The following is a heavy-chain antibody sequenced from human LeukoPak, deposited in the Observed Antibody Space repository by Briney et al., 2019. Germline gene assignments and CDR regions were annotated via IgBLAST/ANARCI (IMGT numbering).Heavy chain of an antibody. J-gene: IGHJ4*02. CDR1: GYTFTGYY. Sequence: GASVKVSCQASGYTFTGYYMHWLQQAPGQGLEWMGWISAYNGNTNYAQKLQGRVTMTTDTSTSTAYMELRSLRSDDTAVYYCARTTSGSYPGPNVYWGQGTLVTLSS. CDR2: ISAYNGNT. CDR3: ARTTSGSYPGPNVY. V-gene: IGHV1-18*04. D-gene: IGHD1-26*01.